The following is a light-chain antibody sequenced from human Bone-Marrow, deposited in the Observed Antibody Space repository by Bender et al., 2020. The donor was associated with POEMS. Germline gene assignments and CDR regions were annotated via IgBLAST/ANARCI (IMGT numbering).Light chain of an antibody. Sequence: QSALTQPASVSGSPGQSITISCTGTSSDVGSYNLVSRYQQHPGKAPKLMIYEGSKRPSGVSNRFSGSKSGNTASLTISGLQAEDEADYYCSSYTRSATVVFGGGTKLTVL. CDR1: SSDVGSYNL. V-gene: IGLV2-14*02. J-gene: IGLJ2*01. CDR3: SSYTRSATVV. CDR2: EGS.